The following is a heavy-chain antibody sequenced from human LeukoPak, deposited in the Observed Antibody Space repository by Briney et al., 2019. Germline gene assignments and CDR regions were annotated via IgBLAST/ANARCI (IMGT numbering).Heavy chain of an antibody. J-gene: IGHJ4*02. Sequence: PSETLSLTCTVSDGSISSYYWSWIRQPPGKGLEWIGYIYYSGSTNYNPSLKSRVTISVDTSKNQFSLKLSSVTAADTAVYYCARGLRGVIGYWGQGTLVTVSS. D-gene: IGHD3-10*01. V-gene: IGHV4-59*01. CDR3: ARGLRGVIGY. CDR2: IYYSGST. CDR1: DGSISSYY.